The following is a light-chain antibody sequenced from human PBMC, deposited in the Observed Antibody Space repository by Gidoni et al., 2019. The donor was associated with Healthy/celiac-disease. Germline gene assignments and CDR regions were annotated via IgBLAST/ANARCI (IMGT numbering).Light chain of an antibody. CDR3: QQHSNWPPYT. CDR1: QSVSSY. V-gene: IGKV3-11*01. Sequence: IVFTHSPATLSLSPGERATLSCRASQSVSSYLAWYQQKPGQAPRLLIYDASNRATGIPARFSGSGSGTDFTLTISSLEPEDFAVYYCQQHSNWPPYTFGQGTKLEIK. J-gene: IGKJ2*01. CDR2: DAS.